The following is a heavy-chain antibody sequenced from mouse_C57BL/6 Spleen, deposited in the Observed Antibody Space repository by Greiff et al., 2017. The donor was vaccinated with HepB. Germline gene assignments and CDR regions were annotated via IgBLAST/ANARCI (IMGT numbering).Heavy chain of an antibody. V-gene: IGHV1-82*01. CDR1: GYAFSSSW. D-gene: IGHD1-1*01. CDR3: ARWLYYGSSYGYFDV. Sequence: VKLMESGPELVKPGASVKISCKASGYAFSSSWMNWVKQRPGKGLEWIGRIYPGDGDTNYNGKFKGKATLTADKSSSTAYMQLSSLTSEDSAVYFCARWLYYGSSYGYFDVWGTGTTVTVSS. CDR2: IYPGDGDT. J-gene: IGHJ1*03.